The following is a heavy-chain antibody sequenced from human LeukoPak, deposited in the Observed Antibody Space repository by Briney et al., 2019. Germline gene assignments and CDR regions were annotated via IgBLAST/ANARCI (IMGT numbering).Heavy chain of an antibody. CDR1: GGSISSYY. J-gene: IGHJ6*02. CDR3: ARATRGGVVIIHGMDV. V-gene: IGHV4-34*01. D-gene: IGHD3-3*01. Sequence: PSETLSLTCTVSGGSISSYYWSWIRQPPGKGLEWIGEINHSGSTNYNPSLKSRVTISVDTSKNQFSLKLSSVTAADTAVYYCARATRGGVVIIHGMDVWGQGTTVTVSS. CDR2: INHSGST.